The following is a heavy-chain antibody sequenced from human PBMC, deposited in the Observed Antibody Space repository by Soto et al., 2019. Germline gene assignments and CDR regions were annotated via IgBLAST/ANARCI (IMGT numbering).Heavy chain of an antibody. D-gene: IGHD2-15*01. CDR2: ISGSGGST. J-gene: IGHJ4*02. CDR3: AKVVVVAATAGFDY. Sequence: HPGGSLRLSCAASGFTFSSYAMSWVRQAPGKGLEWVSAISGSGGSTYYADSVKGRFTISRDNSKNTLYLQMNSLRAEDTAVYYGAKVVVVAATAGFDYWGQGTLVTVSS. CDR1: GFTFSSYA. V-gene: IGHV3-23*01.